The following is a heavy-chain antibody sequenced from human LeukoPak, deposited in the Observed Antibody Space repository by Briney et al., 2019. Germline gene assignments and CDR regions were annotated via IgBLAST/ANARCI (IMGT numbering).Heavy chain of an antibody. CDR3: ARGKTSQNIVTRKTYNWFDP. D-gene: IGHD2/OR15-2a*01. CDR2: ITSSSTYM. V-gene: IGHV3-21*01. J-gene: IGHJ5*02. CDR1: GFTFSSYS. Sequence: GGSLRLSCAASGFTFSSYSMNWVRQAPGKGLEWVSSITSSSTYMYYADSVKGRFTISRDNAKNSLYLQMNSLRAEDTAVYYCARGKTSQNIVTRKTYNWFDPWGQGTLVTVSS.